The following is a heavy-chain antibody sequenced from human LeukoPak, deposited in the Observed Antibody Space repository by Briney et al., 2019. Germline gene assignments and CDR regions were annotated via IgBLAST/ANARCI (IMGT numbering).Heavy chain of an antibody. Sequence: GRSLRLSCAASGFTFDDYAMHWVRQAPGKGLEWVSGISWNSGSIGYADSVKGRFTISRDNAKNSLYLQMNSLRAEDMALYYCAKDIRGSSDSSGLFDYWGQEPWSPSPQ. CDR1: GFTFDDYA. V-gene: IGHV3-9*03. CDR3: AKDIRGSSDSSGLFDY. D-gene: IGHD3-22*01. J-gene: IGHJ4*01. CDR2: ISWNSGSI.